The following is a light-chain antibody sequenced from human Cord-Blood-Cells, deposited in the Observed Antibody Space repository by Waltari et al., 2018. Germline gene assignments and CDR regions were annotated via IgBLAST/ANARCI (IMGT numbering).Light chain of an antibody. J-gene: IGLJ3*02. Sequence: QSALTQPASVSGSPGQSITISCTGTSSDVGGYNYVSWYQQHPGKAPNLMIYDVRNRPSGVSYRFSGSEAGNTASLTISGLQAEDEADYYCRSYTSSSTLVFGGGTKLTVL. V-gene: IGLV2-14*01. CDR3: RSYTSSSTLV. CDR2: DVR. CDR1: SSDVGGYNY.